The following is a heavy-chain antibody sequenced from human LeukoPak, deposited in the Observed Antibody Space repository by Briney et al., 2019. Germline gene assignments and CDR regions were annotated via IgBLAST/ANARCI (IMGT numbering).Heavy chain of an antibody. Sequence: ASVKVSCKASGFTFSSSVMQWVRQARGQRLEWMGWISAYNGNTNYAQKLQGRVTMTTDTSTSTAYMELRSLRSDDTAVYYCARGPLSREFDYWGQGTLVTVSS. CDR3: ARGPLSREFDY. CDR1: GFTFSSSV. J-gene: IGHJ4*02. D-gene: IGHD6-13*01. CDR2: ISAYNGNT. V-gene: IGHV1-18*01.